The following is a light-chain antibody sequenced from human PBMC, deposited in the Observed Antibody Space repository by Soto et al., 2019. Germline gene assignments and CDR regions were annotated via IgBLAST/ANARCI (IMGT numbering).Light chain of an antibody. J-gene: IGKJ4*01. CDR3: QQYDDLPLT. CDR2: DSS. V-gene: IGKV1-33*01. CDR1: QDIFGF. Sequence: DIPMTQSPSSLSASVGDTVSIICQATQDIFGFLNWYQIKPGKAPKHLISDSSNLKRGVPSRFSGTGSGTNFSLTITGLQPEGFARYYCQQYDDLPLTFGGGTQVEIK.